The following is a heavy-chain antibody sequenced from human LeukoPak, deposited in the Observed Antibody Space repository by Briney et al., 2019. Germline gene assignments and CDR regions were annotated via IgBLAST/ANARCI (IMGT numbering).Heavy chain of an antibody. CDR1: GGSFNDYY. V-gene: IGHV4-34*01. CDR3: ARHPLQQWLVRSDYYYYMDV. J-gene: IGHJ6*03. Sequence: SETLSLTCAVYGGSFNDYYWSWIRQPPGKGLEWIGEVNHSGSTNYNPSLKSRVTISIDTSKKQFSLKLSSVTAADTAVYYCARHPLQQWLVRSDYYYYMDVWGKGTTVTISS. D-gene: IGHD6-19*01. CDR2: VNHSGST.